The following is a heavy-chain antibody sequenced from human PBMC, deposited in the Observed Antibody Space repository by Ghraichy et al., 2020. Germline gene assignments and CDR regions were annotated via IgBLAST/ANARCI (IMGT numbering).Heavy chain of an antibody. CDR1: GGSISSGGYY. Sequence: SETLSLTCTVSGGSISSGGYYWSWIRQHPGKGLEWIGYIYYSGSTYYNPSLKSRVTISVDTSKNQFSLKLSSVTAADTAVYYCARWILETPAGYYGMDVWGQGTTVTVSS. CDR3: ARWILETPAGYYGMDV. D-gene: IGHD3-3*01. CDR2: IYYSGST. V-gene: IGHV4-31*03. J-gene: IGHJ6*02.